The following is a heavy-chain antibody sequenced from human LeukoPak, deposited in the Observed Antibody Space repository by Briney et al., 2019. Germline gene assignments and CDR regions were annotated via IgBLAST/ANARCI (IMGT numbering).Heavy chain of an antibody. V-gene: IGHV3-48*01. D-gene: IGHD6-19*01. CDR3: ARYSSHWSFDS. Sequence: PGGSLRLSCAASGFTFSSYSMNWVRQAPGKGLEWVSYISSSSSTIYYADSVKGRFTISRDNAKNSLYLQRDSLRAEDTAVYYCARYSSHWSFDSWGQGTLVTVSS. CDR2: ISSSSSTI. J-gene: IGHJ4*02. CDR1: GFTFSSYS.